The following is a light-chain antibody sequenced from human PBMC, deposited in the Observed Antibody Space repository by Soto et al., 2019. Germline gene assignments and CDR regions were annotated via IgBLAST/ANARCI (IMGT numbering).Light chain of an antibody. CDR2: AAS. J-gene: IGKJ5*01. V-gene: IGKV1D-12*01. CDR3: QQADTFPIT. CDR1: QGISRS. Sequence: DIQMTQSPSSVSASVGSRFTISCQASQGISRSLAWYQQKPGKAPKLLIYAASSLQSGVPYRFSGSGFGTDFTLTISSLQPEDSAIYYCQQADTFPITFGQGHDWR.